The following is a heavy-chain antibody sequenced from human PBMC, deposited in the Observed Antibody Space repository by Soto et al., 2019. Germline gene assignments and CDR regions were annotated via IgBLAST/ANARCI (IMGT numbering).Heavy chain of an antibody. CDR2: IYYTGST. CDR1: GASITSGDYY. J-gene: IGHJ4*02. Sequence: SETLCLTCTVSGASITSGDYYWSWIRQHPGKGLEWIGHIYYTGSTSYNPSLKSRVTILLDTSKNQFSLNLNSVTAADTAVFYCARLGVYCSSTSCYNFDFWGRGTLVTVSS. V-gene: IGHV4-31*03. D-gene: IGHD2-2*02. CDR3: ARLGVYCSSTSCYNFDF.